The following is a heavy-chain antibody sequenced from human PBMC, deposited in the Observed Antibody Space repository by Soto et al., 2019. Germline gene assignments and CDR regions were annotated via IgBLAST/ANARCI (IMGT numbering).Heavy chain of an antibody. J-gene: IGHJ6*02. CDR2: ISAYNGNT. V-gene: IGHV1-18*01. Sequence: VASVKVSCKASGYTFTSYAMHWVRQAPGQGLEWMGWISAYNGNTNYAQKLQGRVTMTTDTSTSTAYMELRSLRSDDTAVYYCAREGNVDGMDVWGQGTTVTVSS. CDR3: AREGNVDGMDV. CDR1: GYTFTSYA.